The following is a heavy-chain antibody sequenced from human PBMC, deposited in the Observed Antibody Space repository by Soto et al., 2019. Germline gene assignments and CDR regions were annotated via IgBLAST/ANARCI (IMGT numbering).Heavy chain of an antibody. Sequence: ASLKVSCKAPGYTFINYYLHWVRLAPGQGLEWLGMINPSSGDTTSAQKFQARVTMTRGSSPRTVDLDLSSLRSDDTAVYYCARSTDRYYFDYWGQGTLVTVSS. J-gene: IGHJ4*02. V-gene: IGHV1-46*01. D-gene: IGHD1-1*01. CDR3: ARSTDRYYFDY. CDR2: INPSSGDT. CDR1: GYTFINYY.